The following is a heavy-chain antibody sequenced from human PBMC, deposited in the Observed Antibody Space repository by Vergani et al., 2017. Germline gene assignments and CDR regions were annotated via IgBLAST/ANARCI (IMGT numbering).Heavy chain of an antibody. V-gene: IGHV4-59*01. CDR1: GGSISSYY. D-gene: IGHD1-7*01. CDR2: IYYSWST. CDR3: ARETGTTGAGAFDI. Sequence: QVQLQESGPGLVKPSETLSLTCTVSGGSISSYYWSWIRQPPGKGLEWIGYIYYSWSTNYNPSLKSRVTISVDTSKNQFSLKLSSVTAADTAVYYCARETGTTGAGAFDIWGQGTMVTVSS. J-gene: IGHJ3*02.